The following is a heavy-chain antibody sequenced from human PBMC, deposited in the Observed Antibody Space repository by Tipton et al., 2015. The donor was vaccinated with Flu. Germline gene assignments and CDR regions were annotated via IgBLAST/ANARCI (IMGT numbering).Heavy chain of an antibody. CDR2: ISYSGST. CDR1: GGSISNYY. J-gene: IGHJ5*02. Sequence: TLSLTCTVSGGSISNYYWNWVRQPPGKGLEWIGYISYSGSTNYNPSLKSRVTITVDTSKNQFSLWLSSVTAADTAVYFCARVKATRSPFDPWCQGTPVTV. V-gene: IGHV4-59*01. CDR3: ARVKATRSPFDP.